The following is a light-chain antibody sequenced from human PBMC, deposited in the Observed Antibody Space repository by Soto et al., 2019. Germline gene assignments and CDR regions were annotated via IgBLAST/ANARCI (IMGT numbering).Light chain of an antibody. CDR2: SNN. J-gene: IGLJ2*01. CDR1: SSNIGSNA. Sequence: QSVLTQPPSASGTPGQRVTISCSGSSSNIGSNAVNWYQQLPGTAPKLLIYSNNRRPSGVPDRFSGSKSGTSASLAISGLQSEDEADYYCAAWDDSLNGQGVFGGGTKLTVL. V-gene: IGLV1-44*01. CDR3: AAWDDSLNGQGV.